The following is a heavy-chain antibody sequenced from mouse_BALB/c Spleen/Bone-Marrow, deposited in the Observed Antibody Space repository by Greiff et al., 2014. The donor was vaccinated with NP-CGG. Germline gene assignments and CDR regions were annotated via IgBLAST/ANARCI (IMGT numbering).Heavy chain of an antibody. CDR3: ARGTGYAYGNFAMDY. J-gene: IGHJ4*01. CDR2: IRNRANGYTT. D-gene: IGHD2-1*01. Sequence: EVKLMESGGGLVQPGGSLRLSCEASGFTSIDYYMTWVRQPPGKALEWLGFIRNRANGYTTEYSASVKGRFTISRDISQSIFYLQMNTLRAEDSATYYCARGTGYAYGNFAMDYWGQGTSVTVSS. CDR1: GFTSIDYY. V-gene: IGHV7-3*02.